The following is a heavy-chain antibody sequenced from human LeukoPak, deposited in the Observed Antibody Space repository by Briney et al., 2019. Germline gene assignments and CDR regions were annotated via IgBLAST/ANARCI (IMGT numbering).Heavy chain of an antibody. J-gene: IGHJ4*02. Sequence: SETLSLTCAVYGGSFSGYYWSWIRQPPGKGLEWIGEITHSGSTNHNPSLKSRVTISVDTSKNQFSLKLSSVTAADTAVYYCARGRGGDPLSRGRGTLVTVSS. CDR3: ARGRGGDPLS. V-gene: IGHV4-34*01. CDR1: GGSFSGYY. D-gene: IGHD4-17*01. CDR2: ITHSGST.